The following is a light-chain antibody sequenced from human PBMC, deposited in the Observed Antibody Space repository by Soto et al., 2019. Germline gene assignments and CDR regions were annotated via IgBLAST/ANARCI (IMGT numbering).Light chain of an antibody. Sequence: QSVLTQPASVSGSPGQSITISCTGTSSDVGGYNYVSWYQQHPGKAPKLMIYEVSNRPSGVSNRFSDSKSGNMASLTISGLQAEDEADYYCSSYTSSSTLVVFGGGTKLTVL. CDR2: EVS. CDR1: SSDVGGYNY. J-gene: IGLJ2*01. V-gene: IGLV2-14*01. CDR3: SSYTSSSTLVV.